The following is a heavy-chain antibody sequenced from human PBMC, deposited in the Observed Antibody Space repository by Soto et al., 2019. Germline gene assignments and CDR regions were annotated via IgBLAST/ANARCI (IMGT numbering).Heavy chain of an antibody. CDR3: AKDRGIIVKAGDAFDV. J-gene: IGHJ3*01. D-gene: IGHD3-16*02. Sequence: PWGSLRLSCASSGFTLSMSAVNWVRQAPGKGLEWVSYISDSGDRTYYADSVKGRFTISRDRSKNTVSLQMDSLRAEDTAVYYCAKDRGIIVKAGDAFDVWGQGTKVTVSS. CDR2: ISDSGDRT. V-gene: IGHV3-23*01. CDR1: GFTLSMSA.